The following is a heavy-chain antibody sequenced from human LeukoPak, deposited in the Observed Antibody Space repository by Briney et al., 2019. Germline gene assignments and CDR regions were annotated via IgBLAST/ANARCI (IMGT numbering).Heavy chain of an antibody. D-gene: IGHD6-19*01. Sequence: GGSLRLSCAASGFTFSSYWMSWVRQAPGKGLEWVANIKQGGSEKYYVDSVKGRFTISRDNAKNSLYLQMNSLRAEDTAVYYCARDWGGRSAVAGTFDYWGQGTLVTVSS. V-gene: IGHV3-7*01. CDR2: IKQGGSEK. CDR3: ARDWGGRSAVAGTFDY. CDR1: GFTFSSYW. J-gene: IGHJ4*02.